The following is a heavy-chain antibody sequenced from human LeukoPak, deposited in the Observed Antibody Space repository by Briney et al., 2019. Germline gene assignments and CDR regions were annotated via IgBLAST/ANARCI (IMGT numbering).Heavy chain of an antibody. J-gene: IGHJ4*02. Sequence: GGSLRLSCAASGFTFDDYGMSWVRQAPGKGLEWVSGINWNGGSTGYADSVKGRFTISRDNAKNSLYLQMNSLRAEDTALYYCARSAREEWELPHFDYWGQGTLVTVSS. CDR3: ARSAREEWELPHFDY. V-gene: IGHV3-20*04. CDR1: GFTFDDYG. CDR2: INWNGGST. D-gene: IGHD1-26*01.